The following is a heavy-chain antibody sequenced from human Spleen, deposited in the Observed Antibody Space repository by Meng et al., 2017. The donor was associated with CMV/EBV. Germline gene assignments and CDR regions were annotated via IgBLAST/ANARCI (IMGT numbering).Heavy chain of an antibody. CDR2: SNAGNGNT. J-gene: IGHJ5*02. D-gene: IGHD6-19*01. CDR3: ARDSPAVAFNRWLDP. V-gene: IGHV1-3*02. CDR1: GYTFTSYA. Sequence: SGYTFTSYAVHWVRQAPGQRLEWMGWSNAGNGNTKYSQEFQGRVTITSDTSASTAYMEVRRLRSHDTAVYYCARDSPAVAFNRWLDPWGQGTLVTVSS.